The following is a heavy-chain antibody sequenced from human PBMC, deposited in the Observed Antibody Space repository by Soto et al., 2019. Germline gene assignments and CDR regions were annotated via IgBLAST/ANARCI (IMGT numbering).Heavy chain of an antibody. D-gene: IGHD3-10*01. Sequence: SEPMSLTCNVPGGYVSSSSYYRGRYRKPPGKGLEWIGSIYYSGSTYYNPSLKSRVTISVDPSKNQFSLKLSSVTAADTAVYYCARPRGVIGWFDPWGQGTLVTVSS. CDR2: IYYSGST. CDR3: ARPRGVIGWFDP. J-gene: IGHJ5*02. CDR1: GGYVSSSSYY. V-gene: IGHV4-39*01.